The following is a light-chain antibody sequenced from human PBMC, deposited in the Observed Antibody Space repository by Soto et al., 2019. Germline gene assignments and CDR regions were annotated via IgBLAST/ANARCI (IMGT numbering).Light chain of an antibody. V-gene: IGKV3-11*01. CDR2: DAS. CDR1: QSVSSY. CDR3: QQRSNWPPYT. Sequence: EIVLTQSPATLSLSPGERATLSCRASQSVSSYLAWYQQKPGQAPRLLIYDASNRATGIPPRFSGSGSGTDFTLTISSLEPEDFAVYYCQQRSNWPPYTFGQGTKREIK. J-gene: IGKJ2*01.